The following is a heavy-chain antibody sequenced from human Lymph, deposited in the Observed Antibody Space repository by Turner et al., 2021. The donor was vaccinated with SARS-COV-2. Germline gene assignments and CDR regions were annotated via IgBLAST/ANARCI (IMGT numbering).Heavy chain of an antibody. CDR1: GYSFTSYW. D-gene: IGHD1-26*01. CDR2: INPSEAAT. CDR3: ARREWEGSLGHIDY. Sequence: EVQLVQSGAEVKKPWVSLKIPRKGSGYSFTSYWIRWVRQMPGKGLEWMGIINPSEAATRYSPNFQGKVTISADKSISTAYLQWSSLRASDTAMYYCARREWEGSLGHIDYWGQGTLVTVSS. V-gene: IGHV5-51*01. J-gene: IGHJ4*02.